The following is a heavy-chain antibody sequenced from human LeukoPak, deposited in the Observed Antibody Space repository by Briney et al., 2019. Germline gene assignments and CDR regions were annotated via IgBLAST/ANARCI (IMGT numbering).Heavy chain of an antibody. V-gene: IGHV3-74*01. CDR1: GFTFSSYG. D-gene: IGHD3-22*01. CDR3: ARVPQDYYYDSSGYFGRGNYYYYGMDV. J-gene: IGHJ6*02. Sequence: GGSLRLSCAASGFTFSSYGMHWVRQAPGKGLVWVSRINSDGSSTSYADSVKGRFTISRDNAKNTLYLQMNSLRAEDTAVYYCARVPQDYYYDSSGYFGRGNYYYYGMDVWGQGTTVTVSS. CDR2: INSDGSST.